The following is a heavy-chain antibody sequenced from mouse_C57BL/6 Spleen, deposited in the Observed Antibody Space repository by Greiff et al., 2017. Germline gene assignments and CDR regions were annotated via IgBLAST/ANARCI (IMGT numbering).Heavy chain of an antibody. J-gene: IGHJ4*01. D-gene: IGHD1-1*01. V-gene: IGHV3-6*01. CDR3: ANYYGSSYLYAMDY. Sequence: EVQLQESGPGLVKPSQSLSLTCSVTGYSITSGYYWNWIRQFPGNKLEWMGYISYDGSNNYNPSLKNRISITRDTSKNQFFLKLNSVTTEDTATYYCANYYGSSYLYAMDYWGQGTSVTVSS. CDR2: ISYDGSN. CDR1: GYSITSGYY.